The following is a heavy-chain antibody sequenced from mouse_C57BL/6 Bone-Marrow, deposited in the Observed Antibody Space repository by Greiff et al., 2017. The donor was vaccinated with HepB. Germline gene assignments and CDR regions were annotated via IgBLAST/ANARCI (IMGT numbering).Heavy chain of an antibody. J-gene: IGHJ4*01. D-gene: IGHD2-12*01. CDR3: ARSLYDAMDY. CDR2: IYPGSGST. V-gene: IGHV1-55*01. CDR1: GYTFTSYW. Sequence: QVHVKQPGAELVKPGASVKMSCKASGYTFTSYWLTWVKQRPGQGLEWIGDIYPGSGSTNYNEKFKSKATLTVDTSSSTAYMQLSSLTSEDSAVYYCARSLYDAMDYWGQGTSVTVSS.